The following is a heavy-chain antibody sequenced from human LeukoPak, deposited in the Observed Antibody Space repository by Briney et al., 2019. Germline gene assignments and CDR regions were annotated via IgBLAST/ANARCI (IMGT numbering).Heavy chain of an antibody. CDR1: GGPISNYY. Sequence: SETLSLTCTVSGGPISNYYWSWIRQPPGKGLEWIGYIYSSGHTNYNPSPKSRVTISVDTSKNQFSLNLRSVTAADTAVYYCARHFSGAAAPLPFDYWGQGTLVTVSS. CDR3: ARHFSGAAAPLPFDY. J-gene: IGHJ4*02. V-gene: IGHV4-59*08. D-gene: IGHD6-13*01. CDR2: IYSSGHT.